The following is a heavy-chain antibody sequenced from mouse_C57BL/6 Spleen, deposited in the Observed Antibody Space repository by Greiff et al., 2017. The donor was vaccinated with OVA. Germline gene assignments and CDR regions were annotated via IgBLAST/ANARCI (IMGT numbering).Heavy chain of an antibody. V-gene: IGHV1-52*01. CDR2: IDPSDSET. J-gene: IGHJ2*01. Sequence: QVQLKQPGAELVRPGSSVKLSCKASGYTFTSYWMHWVKQRPIQGLEWIGNIDPSDSETHYNQKFKDKATLTVDKSSSTAYMQLSSLTSEDSAVYYGAREDYNDFDYWGQGTTLTVSS. CDR1: GYTFTSYW. D-gene: IGHD1-3*01. CDR3: AREDYNDFDY.